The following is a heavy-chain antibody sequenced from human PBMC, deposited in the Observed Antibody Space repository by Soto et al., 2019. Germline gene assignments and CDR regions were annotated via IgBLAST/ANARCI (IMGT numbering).Heavy chain of an antibody. CDR2: IIPIFGTA. CDR3: ARAPAARHPYDY. J-gene: IGHJ4*02. V-gene: IGHV1-69*13. CDR1: GGTFTSYA. D-gene: IGHD6-6*01. Sequence: SVKVSCKASGGTFTSYAISWVRQAPGQGLEWMGGIIPIFGTANYAQKFQGRVTITADESTSTAYMELSSLRSEDTAVYYCARAPAARHPYDYWGQGTLVTVSS.